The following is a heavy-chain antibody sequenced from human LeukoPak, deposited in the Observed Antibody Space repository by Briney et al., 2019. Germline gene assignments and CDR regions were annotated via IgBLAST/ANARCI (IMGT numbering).Heavy chain of an antibody. V-gene: IGHV4-59*01. J-gene: IGHJ6*03. CDR2: IYYSGST. CDR3: ARDVGYHYMDV. Sequence: SETLSLTCTVSGDSISSYYWSWIRQPPGRGLEWIGNIYYSGSTNYNPSLKSRATISVDTSKNQFSLKLSSVTAADTAVYYCARDVGYHYMDVWGKGTTVTISS. CDR1: GDSISSYY.